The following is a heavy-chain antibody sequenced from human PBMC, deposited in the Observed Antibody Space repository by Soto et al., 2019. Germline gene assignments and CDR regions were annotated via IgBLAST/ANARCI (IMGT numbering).Heavy chain of an antibody. V-gene: IGHV2-5*01. Sequence: SGPTLVNPTQTLTLTCTFSGFSLSTSGVAVGWIRQPPGKALEWLALIYWNDDKRYSPSLKSRLTITKDTSKNQVVLTMTNIDPVDTATYYCAHGASVPCCYYFDCWGQGTLFTVSS. CDR3: AHGASVPCCYYFDC. D-gene: IGHD1-26*01. CDR1: GFSLSTSGVA. J-gene: IGHJ4*02. CDR2: IYWNDDK.